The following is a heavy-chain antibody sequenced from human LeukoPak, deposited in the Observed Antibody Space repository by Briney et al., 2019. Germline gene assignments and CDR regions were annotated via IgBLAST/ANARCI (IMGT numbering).Heavy chain of an antibody. D-gene: IGHD5-18*01. Sequence: PGGSLRLSCAASGFTFSSYAMDWVRQAPGKGLEWVSAITASGGNTYYADSVKGRFTISRDNSKKTLYLQVNSLRAEDTAVYYCAKGNGYSYGRYYFDYWGQGTLVTVSS. CDR2: ITASGGNT. CDR1: GFTFSSYA. J-gene: IGHJ4*02. CDR3: AKGNGYSYGRYYFDY. V-gene: IGHV3-23*01.